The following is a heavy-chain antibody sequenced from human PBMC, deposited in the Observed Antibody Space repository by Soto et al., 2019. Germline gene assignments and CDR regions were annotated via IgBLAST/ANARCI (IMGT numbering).Heavy chain of an antibody. CDR3: AREDFPGTMVRGVYASLDY. Sequence: EVQLVESGGGLVQPGGSLRLSCAASGFTFSSYWMHWVRQAPGKGLVWVSRINSDGSSTSYADSVKGRFTISRDNAKNTLYLQMNRLRAEDTAVYYCAREDFPGTMVRGVYASLDYWGQGTLVTVSS. CDR1: GFTFSSYW. D-gene: IGHD3-10*01. J-gene: IGHJ4*02. V-gene: IGHV3-74*01. CDR2: INSDGSST.